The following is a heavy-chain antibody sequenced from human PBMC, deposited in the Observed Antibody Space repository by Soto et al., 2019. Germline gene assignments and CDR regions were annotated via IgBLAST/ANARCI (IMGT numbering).Heavy chain of an antibody. V-gene: IGHV4-31*03. J-gene: IGHJ6*02. CDR3: ARGQRESDPYYYGMDV. CDR2: IYYTGSA. D-gene: IGHD2-21*02. CDR1: GAYISSGSYY. Sequence: TLSLTCTVSGAYISSGSYYWSWIRQHPGKGLEWIGYIYYTGSASYSPSLKSRVIISVDTSKNQFSLKLSSVTAADTAVYYCARGQRESDPYYYGMDVWGQGATVTVSS.